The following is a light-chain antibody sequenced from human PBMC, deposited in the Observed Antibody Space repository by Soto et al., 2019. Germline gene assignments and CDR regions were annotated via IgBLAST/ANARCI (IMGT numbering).Light chain of an antibody. J-gene: IGKJ1*01. CDR2: AAS. Sequence: DIQMTQSPSSLSASVGDEVTITCRASQSISSYLNWYQQKPGKAPKLLIYAASSLQSGVPSRFSGSGSGTDFTLTISSLQPEDFATYYCQQSYSTPETFGQGTKVDIK. CDR3: QQSYSTPET. CDR1: QSISSY. V-gene: IGKV1-39*01.